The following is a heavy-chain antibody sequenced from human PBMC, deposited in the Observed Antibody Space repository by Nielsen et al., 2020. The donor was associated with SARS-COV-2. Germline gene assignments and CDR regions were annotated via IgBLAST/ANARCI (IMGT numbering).Heavy chain of an antibody. V-gene: IGHV4-34*01. D-gene: IGHD3-10*01. CDR2: INHSGST. J-gene: IGHJ5*02. CDR3: ARVGRRFGESP. Sequence: SQTFSLTCAVYGGSFSGYYWSWIRQPPGKGLEWIGEINHSGSTNYNPSLKSRVTISVDTSKNQFSLKLSSVTAADTAVYYCARVGRRFGESPWGQGTLVTVSS. CDR1: GGSFSGYY.